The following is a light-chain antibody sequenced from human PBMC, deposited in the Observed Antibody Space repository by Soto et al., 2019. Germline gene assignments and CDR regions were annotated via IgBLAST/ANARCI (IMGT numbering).Light chain of an antibody. Sequence: QSALTQPASVSGSPGQSITISCTGTSSDVGAYNYVSWYQHHPGKAPKLMIYEVSNRPSGVSNRFSGSKSGNTASLTISGLQAEDGADYYCNSYTTSSTRVFGGGTKRTVL. J-gene: IGLJ3*02. V-gene: IGLV2-14*01. CDR2: EVS. CDR3: NSYTTSSTRV. CDR1: SSDVGAYNY.